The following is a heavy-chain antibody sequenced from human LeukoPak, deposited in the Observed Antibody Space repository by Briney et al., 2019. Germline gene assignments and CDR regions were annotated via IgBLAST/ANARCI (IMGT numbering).Heavy chain of an antibody. CDR1: GFTFSSYW. J-gene: IGHJ4*02. V-gene: IGHV3-7*01. CDR3: AREGGDIVVVGDYFDY. Sequence: GGSLRLSCAASGFTFSSYWMTWVRQAPGKGLEWVANIKQDGSEKYYMDSVKGRFTISRDNAKNSLYLQMNSLRAGDTAVYYCAREGGDIVVVGDYFDYWGQGTLVTVSS. CDR2: IKQDGSEK. D-gene: IGHD2-15*01.